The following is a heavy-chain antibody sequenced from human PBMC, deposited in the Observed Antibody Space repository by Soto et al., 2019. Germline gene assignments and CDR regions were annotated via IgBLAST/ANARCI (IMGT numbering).Heavy chain of an antibody. D-gene: IGHD4-17*01. CDR3: ARSAYSDYFYYYYIDV. J-gene: IGHJ6*03. CDR1: GFTVSSYW. CDR2: INSAGRIT. V-gene: IGHV3-74*01. Sequence: EVQLVESGGGLVQPGGSLRLSCAASGFTVSSYWMHWVRQSPGKGLVWVSRINSAGRITNYAESVKGRFNISSDNDKNTLYLQMNSLRAEDTAVYYCARSAYSDYFYYYYIDVWGKGPTVTVSS.